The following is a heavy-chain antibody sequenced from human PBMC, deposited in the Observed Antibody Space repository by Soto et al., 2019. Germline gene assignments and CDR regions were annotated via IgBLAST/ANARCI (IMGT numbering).Heavy chain of an antibody. CDR2: IGGSNTDR. D-gene: IGHD1-26*01. CDR1: RFIFSDYA. CDR3: AKDAVSYNGKWDWFDS. V-gene: IGHV3-23*01. Sequence: DVQLLQSGGGLVQPGGSLTLSCAASRFIFSDYAMNWVRQAPGKGLEWVSSIGGSNTDRYYAYSVKGRFIISRDNSKNTMYLQMNSLRDDDTAVYYCAKDAVSYNGKWDWFDSWGQGTLVTVSS. J-gene: IGHJ5*01.